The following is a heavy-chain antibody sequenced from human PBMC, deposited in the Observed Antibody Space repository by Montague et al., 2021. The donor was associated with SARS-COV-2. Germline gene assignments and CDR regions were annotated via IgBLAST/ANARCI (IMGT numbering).Heavy chain of an antibody. D-gene: IGHD2-21*01. Sequence: SEILSLTCTVSFGSISTYYWSWIRRPPGKGLEWIGFIFYNGSTKYNPSLKRRVSISLDTSKNQFSLKLSSVTAADTAVYYCARQDAWAYCGDECYRGWFDSWGQGTLVTVSS. CDR3: ARQDAWAYCGDECYRGWFDS. V-gene: IGHV4-59*01. CDR1: FGSISTYY. CDR2: IFYNGST. J-gene: IGHJ5*01.